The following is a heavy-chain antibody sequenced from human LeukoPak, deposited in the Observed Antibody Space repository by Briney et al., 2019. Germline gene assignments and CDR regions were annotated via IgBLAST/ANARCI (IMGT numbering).Heavy chain of an antibody. J-gene: IGHJ4*02. V-gene: IGHV1-69*13. D-gene: IGHD3-22*01. Sequence: ASVKVSCKASGYTFTSYAISWVRQAPGQGLEWMGGIISILGTTKYAQKFQGRVTITADESTSTAYMELSSLRSEDTAVYYCARSGDSSGYYYGERYWGQGTLVTVSS. CDR1: GYTFTSYA. CDR3: ARSGDSSGYYYGERY. CDR2: IISILGTT.